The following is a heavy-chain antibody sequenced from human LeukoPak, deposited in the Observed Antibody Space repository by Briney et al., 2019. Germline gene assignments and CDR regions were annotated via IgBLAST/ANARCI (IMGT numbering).Heavy chain of an antibody. J-gene: IGHJ4*02. Sequence: PSETLSLTCTVSGDSISSYYWSWVRQPAGKGLEWIGRIHTSGSTNYNPSLRSRVTMSLATSNNQFSLKLSSVTAADTAVYYCGGSRDGYIDYWGQGTLVTVSS. CDR1: GDSISSYY. CDR2: IHTSGST. CDR3: GGSRDGYIDY. V-gene: IGHV4-4*07. D-gene: IGHD5-24*01.